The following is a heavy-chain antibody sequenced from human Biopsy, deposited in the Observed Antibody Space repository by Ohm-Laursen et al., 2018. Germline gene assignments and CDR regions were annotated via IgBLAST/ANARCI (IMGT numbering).Heavy chain of an antibody. Sequence: GTLSLTCTVSGGSISGSSWSWIRQAPGRGLDWVGYISYSGSTRNNPSLKSRITISVDTSKNQISLKVTSVTAADTAVYYCAKRGSGWTGDDALHIWGQGTVVTVSS. V-gene: IGHV4-59*08. CDR2: ISYSGST. D-gene: IGHD6-19*01. CDR3: AKRGSGWTGDDALHI. CDR1: GGSISGSS. J-gene: IGHJ3*02.